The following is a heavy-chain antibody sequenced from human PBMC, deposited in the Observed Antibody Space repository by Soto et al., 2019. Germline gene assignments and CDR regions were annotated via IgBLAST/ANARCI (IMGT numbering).Heavy chain of an antibody. D-gene: IGHD2-2*01. CDR2: IGTAGDT. J-gene: IGHJ4*02. CDR3: ARVSRYCSSTSCYYYFDY. Sequence: GGSLRLSCAASGFTFSSYDMHWVRQATGKGLEWVSAIGTAGDTYYPGSVKGRFTISRENAKSSLYLQMNSLRAGDTAVYYCARVSRYCSSTSCYYYFDYWGQGTLVTVSS. CDR1: GFTFSSYD. V-gene: IGHV3-13*01.